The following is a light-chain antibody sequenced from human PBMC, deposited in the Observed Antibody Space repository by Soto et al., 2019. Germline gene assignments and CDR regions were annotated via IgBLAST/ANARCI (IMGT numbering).Light chain of an antibody. Sequence: DIQMTQSPSSLSASVGDRVTITCQASQDISNYVTWYQQKPGKAPKLLTYDASNLETGVPSMVSVSGSGTDFTFTISSLQPEDIAAYYCQQYDNLPYTCGQGTKLEIK. CDR3: QQYDNLPYT. V-gene: IGKV1-33*01. J-gene: IGKJ2*01. CDR2: DAS. CDR1: QDISNY.